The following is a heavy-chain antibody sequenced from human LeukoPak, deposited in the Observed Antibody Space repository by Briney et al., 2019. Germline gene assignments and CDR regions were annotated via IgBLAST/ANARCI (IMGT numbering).Heavy chain of an antibody. Sequence: GGSLRLSCAASGFTFSSYWMSWVRQAPGKGLEWVANIKQDGSEKYYVDSVKGRFTISRDNAKNSLYLQMNSLRAEDTAMYYCARQGAPYSSSWYGRAGFDYWGQGTLVTVSS. J-gene: IGHJ4*02. V-gene: IGHV3-7*01. CDR2: IKQDGSEK. D-gene: IGHD6-13*01. CDR3: ARQGAPYSSSWYGRAGFDY. CDR1: GFTFSSYW.